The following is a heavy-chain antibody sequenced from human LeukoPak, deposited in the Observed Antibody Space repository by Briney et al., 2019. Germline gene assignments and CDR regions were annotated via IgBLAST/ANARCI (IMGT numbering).Heavy chain of an antibody. CDR3: TRRKEGFDY. V-gene: IGHV3-73*01. CDR1: GFTFSGSA. J-gene: IGHJ4*02. CDR2: IRSKANSYAT. Sequence: GGSLRLSCAASGFTFSGSAMHWVSQASGKGLEWVGRIRSKANSYATAYAASVKGRFTISRDDSKNTAYLQMNSLKTEDTAVYYCTRRKEGFDYWGQGTLVTVSS.